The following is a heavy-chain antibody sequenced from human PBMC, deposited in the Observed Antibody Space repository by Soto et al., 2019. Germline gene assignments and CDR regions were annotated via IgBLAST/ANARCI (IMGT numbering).Heavy chain of an antibody. D-gene: IGHD1-7*01. CDR1: CGFIISGDYY. CDR3: ARGSGITGTTKDWFDP. V-gene: IGHV4-30-4*01. J-gene: IGHJ5*02. Sequence: SETVSLTCTFSCGFIISGDYYWSWIRQSPGKGLEWIGYMYSSGTTYYNPSLKSRVTTSIDASKNQFYLRLSSVTAADTAVYYCARGSGITGTTKDWFDPWGQGTLVTVSS. CDR2: MYSSGTT.